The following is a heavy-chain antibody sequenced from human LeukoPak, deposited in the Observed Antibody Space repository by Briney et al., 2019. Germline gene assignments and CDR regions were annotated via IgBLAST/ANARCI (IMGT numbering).Heavy chain of an antibody. V-gene: IGHV4-30-4*08. J-gene: IGHJ4*02. CDR2: IYYSGST. Sequence: PSQTLSLTCTVSGGSISSGDYYWSWIRQPPGKGLEWIGYIYYSGSTYYHPSLKSRVTISVDTSKNQFSMKLSSVTAADTDVYYCARVFDDSSGYYVGYWGQGTLVTVSS. CDR3: ARVFDDSSGYYVGY. CDR1: GGSISSGDYY. D-gene: IGHD3-22*01.